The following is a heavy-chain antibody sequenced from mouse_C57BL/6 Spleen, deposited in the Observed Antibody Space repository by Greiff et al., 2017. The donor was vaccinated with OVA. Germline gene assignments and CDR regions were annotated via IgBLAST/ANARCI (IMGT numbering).Heavy chain of an antibody. D-gene: IGHD1-1*01. CDR1: GYTFTSYW. CDR3: ARAKKILGSSPYWYFDV. J-gene: IGHJ1*03. V-gene: IGHV1-72*01. CDR2: IDPNSGGT. Sequence: QVQLQQPGAELVKPGASVKLSCKASGYTFTSYWMPWVKQRPGRGLERIGRIDPNSGGTKYNEKFKSKATLTVDKPSSTAYRQLSSLTSEDSAVYYCARAKKILGSSPYWYFDVWGTGTTVTVSS.